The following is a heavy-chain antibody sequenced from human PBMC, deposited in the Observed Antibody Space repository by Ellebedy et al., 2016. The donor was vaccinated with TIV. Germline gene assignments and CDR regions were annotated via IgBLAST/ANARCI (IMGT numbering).Heavy chain of an antibody. Sequence: GESLKISXAASGVNVSSNYMSWVRQAPGKGLEWVSIIYSDGSTYYADSVKGRFTLSRDISKNTLFLQMNSLRAEDTAVYYCAGAKRGSYYSAFDIWGQGTVVTVSS. CDR1: GVNVSSNY. CDR2: IYSDGST. V-gene: IGHV3-53*01. D-gene: IGHD1-26*01. CDR3: AGAKRGSYYSAFDI. J-gene: IGHJ3*02.